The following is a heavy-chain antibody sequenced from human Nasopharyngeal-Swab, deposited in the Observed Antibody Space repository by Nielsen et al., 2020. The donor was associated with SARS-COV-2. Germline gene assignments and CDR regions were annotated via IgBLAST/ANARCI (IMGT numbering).Heavy chain of an antibody. V-gene: IGHV7-4-1*02. Sequence: ASVKVSCKASGYTFTSYAMNWVRQAPGQGLEWMGWINTNTGNPTYAQGFTGRFVFSLDTSVSTAYLQISSLKAEDTAVYYCARDSSKILWTNSFRPAYYMDVWGKGTTVTVSS. CDR3: ARDSSKILWTNSFRPAYYMDV. D-gene: IGHD2-21*01. CDR1: GYTFTSYA. J-gene: IGHJ6*03. CDR2: INTNTGNP.